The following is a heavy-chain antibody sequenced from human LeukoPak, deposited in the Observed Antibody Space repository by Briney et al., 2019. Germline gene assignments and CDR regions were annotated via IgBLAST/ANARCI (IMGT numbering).Heavy chain of an antibody. CDR2: ITGGSGSI. J-gene: IGHJ4*02. V-gene: IGHV3-48*01. Sequence: GEPLRLSCAASGFTFSSYSMNWVRQAPGKGLEWVSFITGGSGSIYYADAVQGRFTVSRDNAKNSLYLQMSSLSGDDTAVYYCARVRSGYYADYWGQGTLVTVSS. CDR3: ARVRSGYYADY. D-gene: IGHD3-10*01. CDR1: GFTFSSYS.